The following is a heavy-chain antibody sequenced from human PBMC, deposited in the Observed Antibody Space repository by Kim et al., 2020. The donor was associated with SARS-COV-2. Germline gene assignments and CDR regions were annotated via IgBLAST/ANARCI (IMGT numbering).Heavy chain of an antibody. D-gene: IGHD6-19*01. J-gene: IGHJ4*02. CDR3: ARAAESSGWAFDF. Sequence: RYADSVKGRFPIASDSAENTLFLQMNSLRPEDTAVYYCARAAESSGWAFDFWGQGTLVTVSS. V-gene: IGHV3-74*01.